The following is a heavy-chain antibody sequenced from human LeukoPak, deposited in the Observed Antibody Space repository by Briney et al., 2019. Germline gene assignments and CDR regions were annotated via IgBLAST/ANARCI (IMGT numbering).Heavy chain of an antibody. CDR2: IKEEGSEK. Sequence: GGSLRLSCAASGFTFSSYWMRWVRHAPGEGLEWVANIKEEGSEKHYVHSVKGRFTISRDNARNSLYLQMNSLRAEDTDVYYCASGGQLRYWGQGTLVTVSS. J-gene: IGHJ4*02. CDR3: ASGGQLRY. D-gene: IGHD2-2*01. V-gene: IGHV3-7*01. CDR1: GFTFSSYW.